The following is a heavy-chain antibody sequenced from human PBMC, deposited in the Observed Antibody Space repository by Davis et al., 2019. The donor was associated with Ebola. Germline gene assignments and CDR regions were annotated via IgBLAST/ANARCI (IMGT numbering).Heavy chain of an antibody. D-gene: IGHD6-13*01. CDR3: AREGPGGYSSSTKVGWFDP. J-gene: IGHJ5*02. Sequence: ASVKVSCKASGYTFTGYYMHWVRQAPGQGLEWMGIINPSGGSTSYAQKFQGRVTMTRDTSTSTVYMELSSLRSEDTAVYYCAREGPGGYSSSTKVGWFDPWGQGTLVTVSS. V-gene: IGHV1-46*01. CDR2: INPSGGST. CDR1: GYTFTGYY.